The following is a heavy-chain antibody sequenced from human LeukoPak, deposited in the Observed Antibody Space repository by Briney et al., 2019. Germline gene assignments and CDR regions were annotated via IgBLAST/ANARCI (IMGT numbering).Heavy chain of an antibody. CDR2: LYSDGNT. J-gene: IGHJ4*02. CDR3: ARGVEPLDAKTLAC. D-gene: IGHD1-1*01. Sequence: PGGSLRLSCAASGFTDITNDMTWLRQAPGKGLEWVSVLYSDGNTKYADSVQGRFTISRDNSKNTLYLEMNSLSPDDTAVYYCARGVEPLDAKTLACWGQGTLVTVSS. V-gene: IGHV3-53*01. CDR1: GFTDITND.